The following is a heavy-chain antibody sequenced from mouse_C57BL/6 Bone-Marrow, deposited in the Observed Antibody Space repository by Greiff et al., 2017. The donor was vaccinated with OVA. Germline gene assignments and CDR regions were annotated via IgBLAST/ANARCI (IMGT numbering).Heavy chain of an antibody. V-gene: IGHV1-67*01. CDR2: ISTYYGDA. CDR1: GYTFTDYA. Sequence: QVQLKQSGPELVRPGVSVKISCKGSGYTFTDYAMHWVKQSHAKSLEWIGVISTYYGDASYNQKFKDKATMTVDKSSSTAYMELARLTSEDSAVYYCARGDLIYYYGSSFLFAYWGQGTLVTVSA. CDR3: ARGDLIYYYGSSFLFAY. J-gene: IGHJ3*01. D-gene: IGHD1-1*01.